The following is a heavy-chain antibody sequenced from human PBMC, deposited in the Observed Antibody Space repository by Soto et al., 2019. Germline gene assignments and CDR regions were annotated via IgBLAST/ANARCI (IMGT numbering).Heavy chain of an antibody. CDR1: GDSITTNSYF. J-gene: IGHJ4*02. Sequence: PSETLSLTCTVSGDSITTNSYFWAWIRQPPGKGLEWIGSIYYSGTTYYNPSLKSRVTISVDRSKNQFSLKLSSVTAADTGVYYCASSSPFHYWGPGILVTVSS. D-gene: IGHD6-6*01. V-gene: IGHV4-39*01. CDR2: IYYSGTT. CDR3: ASSSPFHY.